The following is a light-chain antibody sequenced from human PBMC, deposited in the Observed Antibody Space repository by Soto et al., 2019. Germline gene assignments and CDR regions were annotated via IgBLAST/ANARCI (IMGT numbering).Light chain of an antibody. J-gene: IGLJ1*01. Sequence: QSVLTQPPSASGSPGQSVTISCTGTSSDVGGYNYVSWYQQHPGKAPKLMIYEVSKRPSGVPDRFSGSKSGNTASLTVSGIQAEDEADYYCSSYAGSNIDVFGTGTKLTVL. CDR3: SSYAGSNIDV. CDR2: EVS. CDR1: SSDVGGYNY. V-gene: IGLV2-8*01.